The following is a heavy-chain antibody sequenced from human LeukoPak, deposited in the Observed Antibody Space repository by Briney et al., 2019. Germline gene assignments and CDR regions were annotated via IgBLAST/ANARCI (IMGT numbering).Heavy chain of an antibody. CDR2: ISWNSGSI. Sequence: PGRSLRLSCAASGFTFDDYAMHWVRQAPGKGLEWVSGISWNSGSIGYADSVKGRFTISRDNAKNSLYLQMNSPRAEDTAVYYCAKDLKGIAAAGCLGYWGQGTLVTVSS. D-gene: IGHD6-13*01. CDR1: GFTFDDYA. V-gene: IGHV3-9*01. J-gene: IGHJ4*02. CDR3: AKDLKGIAAAGCLGY.